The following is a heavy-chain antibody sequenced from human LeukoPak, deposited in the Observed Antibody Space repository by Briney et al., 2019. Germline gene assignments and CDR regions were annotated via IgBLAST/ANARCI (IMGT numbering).Heavy chain of an antibody. Sequence: SETLSLTCIVSGYSISSGYHWGWIRQPPGKGLEWIGSMYHSGSSNYNPSLKSRVTISLDTSKNQFSLKLSSVTAADTAVYYCAGDGRGIDYWGQGTLVTVSS. CDR2: MYHSGSS. CDR3: AGDGRGIDY. J-gene: IGHJ4*02. CDR1: GYSISSGYH. D-gene: IGHD5-12*01. V-gene: IGHV4-38-2*02.